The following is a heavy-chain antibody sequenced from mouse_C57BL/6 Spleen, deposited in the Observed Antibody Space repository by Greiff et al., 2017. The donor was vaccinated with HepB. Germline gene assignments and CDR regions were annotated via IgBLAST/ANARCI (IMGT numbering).Heavy chain of an antibody. D-gene: IGHD2-1*01. CDR1: GYTFTDYY. J-gene: IGHJ4*01. Sequence: EVQLQQSGPELVKPGASVKISCKASGYTFTDYYMNWVKQSHGKSLEWIGDINPNNGGTSYNQKFKGKATLTVDKSSSTAYMELRSLTSDDSAVYYCARRGGIYYGNYDYAMDYWGQGTSVTVSS. CDR2: INPNNGGT. V-gene: IGHV1-26*01. CDR3: ARRGGIYYGNYDYAMDY.